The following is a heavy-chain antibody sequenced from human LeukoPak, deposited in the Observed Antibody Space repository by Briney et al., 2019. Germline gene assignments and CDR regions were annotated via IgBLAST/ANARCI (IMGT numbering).Heavy chain of an antibody. CDR1: GFTFSSYA. Sequence: PGGPLRLSCAASGFTFSSYAMGWVRLAPGKGLEWVSLISGSGDNSYYADSEKGRFTISRDNSKNTLYLQMSSLRAEDTALYYCAKCLGDGTNYYFAHWGQGTLVTVSS. J-gene: IGHJ4*02. D-gene: IGHD4/OR15-4a*01. V-gene: IGHV3-23*01. CDR2: ISGSGDNS. CDR3: AKCLGDGTNYYFAH.